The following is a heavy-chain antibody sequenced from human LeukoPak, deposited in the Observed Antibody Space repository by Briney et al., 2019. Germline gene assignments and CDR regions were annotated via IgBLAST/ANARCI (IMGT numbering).Heavy chain of an antibody. Sequence: SQTLSLTCTVSGGSISSGGYYWSWIRQHPGKGLEWIGYIYYSGSTYYNPSLKSRVTISVDTSKNQFSLKLSSVTAADTAVHYCARQYGSGSYQKDLYYYYGMDVWGQGTTVTVSS. CDR3: ARQYGSGSYQKDLYYYYGMDV. V-gene: IGHV4-31*03. J-gene: IGHJ6*02. CDR2: IYYSGST. CDR1: GGSISSGGYY. D-gene: IGHD3-10*01.